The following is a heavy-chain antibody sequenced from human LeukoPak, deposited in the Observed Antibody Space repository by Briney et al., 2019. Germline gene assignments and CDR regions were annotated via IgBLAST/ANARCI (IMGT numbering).Heavy chain of an antibody. CDR1: GFTFSSYG. Sequence: PGGSLRLSCAASGFTFSSYGMHWVRQAPGKGLEWVAVIWYDGSNKYYADSVKGRFTISRDNSKNTLYLQMNSLRAEDTAVYYCARHTRKNDFFDPWGQGTLVTVSS. CDR3: ARHTRKNDFFDP. D-gene: IGHD1-1*01. CDR2: IWYDGSNK. J-gene: IGHJ5*02. V-gene: IGHV3-33*01.